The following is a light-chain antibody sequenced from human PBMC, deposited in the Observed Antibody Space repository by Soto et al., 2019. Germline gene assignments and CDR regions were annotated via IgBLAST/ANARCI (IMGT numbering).Light chain of an antibody. CDR3: QQYDNWPPKT. Sequence: EIVMTQSPATLSVSPGERATLSCRASQSIGSNLAWYQQKPGQVPRLLIYGAFTRATGVPARFSGSGSGTEFSLTINSLQSEDFAVYYCQQYDNWPPKTFGPGTKVEIK. V-gene: IGKV3-15*01. J-gene: IGKJ3*01. CDR1: QSIGSN. CDR2: GAF.